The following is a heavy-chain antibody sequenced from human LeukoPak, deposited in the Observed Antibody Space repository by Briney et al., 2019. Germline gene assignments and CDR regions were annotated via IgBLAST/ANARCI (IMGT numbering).Heavy chain of an antibody. V-gene: IGHV3-30*02. J-gene: IGHJ4*02. D-gene: IGHD3-3*01. Sequence: GGSLRLSCAASGFTFSSYGMHWVRQAPGKGLEWVAFIRYDGSNKYYVDSVKGRFTISRDNSKNTLYLQMNSLRAEDTAVYYCAKDLTIFGVVIPYYFDYWGQGTLVTVSS. CDR3: AKDLTIFGVVIPYYFDY. CDR2: IRYDGSNK. CDR1: GFTFSSYG.